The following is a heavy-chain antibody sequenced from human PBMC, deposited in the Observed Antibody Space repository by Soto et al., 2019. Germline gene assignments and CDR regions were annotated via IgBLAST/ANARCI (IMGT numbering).Heavy chain of an antibody. CDR1: GGTFSSYT. V-gene: IGHV1-69*02. Sequence: QVQLVQSGAEVKKPGSSVKVSCKASGGTFSSYTISWVRQAPGQGLEWMGRIIPILGIANYAQKFQGRVTITADKSTSTAYMELSSLRSEDTAVYYCARAIFGGGDYDRGEAFDIWGQGTMVTVS. D-gene: IGHD4-17*01. J-gene: IGHJ3*02. CDR3: ARAIFGGGDYDRGEAFDI. CDR2: IIPILGIA.